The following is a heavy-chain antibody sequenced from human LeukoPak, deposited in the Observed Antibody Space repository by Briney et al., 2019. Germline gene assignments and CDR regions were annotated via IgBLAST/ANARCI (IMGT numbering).Heavy chain of an antibody. V-gene: IGHV1-2*02. J-gene: IGHJ4*02. Sequence: ASVKVSCKASGYTFTGYYMHWVRQAPGQGLEWMGWINPNSGGTNYAQKFQGRVTMTRDTSISTAYMELSRLRSDDTAVYYCARDCGGDCYELGYWGQGTLVTVSS. CDR1: GYTFTGYY. CDR2: INPNSGGT. CDR3: ARDCGGDCYELGY. D-gene: IGHD2-21*01.